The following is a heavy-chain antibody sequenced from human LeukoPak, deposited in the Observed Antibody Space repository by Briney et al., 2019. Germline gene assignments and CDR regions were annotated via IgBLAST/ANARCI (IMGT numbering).Heavy chain of an antibody. V-gene: IGHV1-46*01. D-gene: IGHD3-9*01. CDR2: INPSGGST. CDR3: ARDGGDYDILTGYYDY. Sequence: ASVKVSCKASGYTFTSYYMHWVRQTPGQGLEWMGIINPSGGSTSYAQKFQGRVTMTRDTSTSTVYMELSSLRSEDTAVYYCARDGGDYDILTGYYDYWGQGTLVTVSS. CDR1: GYTFTSYY. J-gene: IGHJ4*02.